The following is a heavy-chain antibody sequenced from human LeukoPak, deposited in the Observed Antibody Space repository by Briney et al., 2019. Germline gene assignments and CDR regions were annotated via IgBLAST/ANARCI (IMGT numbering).Heavy chain of an antibody. J-gene: IGHJ4*02. CDR1: GFTFSSYD. CDR3: ARLSYDSLSLDY. CDR2: IWYDGSNK. Sequence: AESLRLSCAASGFTFSSYDMHWIRQAPGKGLEWVAVIWYDGSNKYYADSVKGRFTISRDNSKNTLYLQMNSLRAENTAVYYCARLSYDSLSLDYWGQGTLVTVSS. D-gene: IGHD3-22*01. V-gene: IGHV3-33*01.